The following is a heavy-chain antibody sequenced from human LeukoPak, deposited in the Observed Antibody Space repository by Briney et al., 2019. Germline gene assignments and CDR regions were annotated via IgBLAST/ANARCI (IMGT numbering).Heavy chain of an antibody. CDR1: GGSISSYY. D-gene: IGHD3-10*01. Sequence: PSETLSLTCTVSGGSISSYYWSWIRQPAGKGLEWIGRIYTSGSTNYNPSLKSRVTMSVDTSKNQFSLKLSSVTAADTAVYYCARERYYGSGSYSDYWGQGTLVNVSS. CDR2: IYTSGST. V-gene: IGHV4-4*07. CDR3: ARERYYGSGSYSDY. J-gene: IGHJ4*02.